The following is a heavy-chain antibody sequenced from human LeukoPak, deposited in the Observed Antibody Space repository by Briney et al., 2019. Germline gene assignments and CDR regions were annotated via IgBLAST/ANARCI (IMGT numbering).Heavy chain of an antibody. J-gene: IGHJ4*02. CDR3: ANGWSPDY. CDR1: GFTFDDYA. CDR2: ISGSGGST. Sequence: GGSLRLSYAASGFTFDDYAMHWVRQAPGKGLEWVSGISGSGGSTYYADSVKGRFTIFRDNSKNTLYLQMNSLRAEDTAVYHCANGWSPDYWGRGTLVTVSS. V-gene: IGHV3-23*01. D-gene: IGHD2-15*01.